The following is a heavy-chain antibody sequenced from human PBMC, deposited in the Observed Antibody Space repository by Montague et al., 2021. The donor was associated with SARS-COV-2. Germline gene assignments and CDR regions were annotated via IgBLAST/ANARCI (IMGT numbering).Heavy chain of an antibody. Sequence: SETLSLTCAVHGTSFSGYYWNWIRKPPGKGLEWIGEINHGGSTKYSPSLKSRLTISADTSKNQFSLKLTSVAAADTAVYYCARLRDGVVPSPILGVGPYYSYYYMDVWGRVTTVTVS. V-gene: IGHV4-34*01. D-gene: IGHD3-10*01. CDR1: GTSFSGYY. J-gene: IGHJ6*03. CDR2: INHGGST. CDR3: ARLRDGVVPSPILGVGPYYSYYYMDV.